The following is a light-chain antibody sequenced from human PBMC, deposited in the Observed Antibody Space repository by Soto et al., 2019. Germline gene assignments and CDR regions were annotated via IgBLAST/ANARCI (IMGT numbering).Light chain of an antibody. CDR2: DVS. Sequence: QSALTQPASVSGSPGQSITISCTGTSSDIGGYNSVSWYQQHPGKAPQLMNYDVSYRPSGISSRFSGSKSGNTASLTISGLQAEDEADYYCSSYKTSDTRVFGGGTKLTVL. CDR1: SSDIGGYNS. J-gene: IGLJ2*01. CDR3: SSYKTSDTRV. V-gene: IGLV2-14*03.